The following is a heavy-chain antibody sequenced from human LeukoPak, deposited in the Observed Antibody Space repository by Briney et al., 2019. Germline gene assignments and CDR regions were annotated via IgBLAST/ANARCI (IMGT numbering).Heavy chain of an antibody. V-gene: IGHV1-58*01. CDR3: AAGDIVVVPAAPDAFDI. J-gene: IGHJ3*02. Sequence: SVKVSCKASGFTFTSSAVQWVRQARGQRLEWIGWIVVGSGNTNYAQKFQERVTITRDMSTSTAYMELSSLRSEDTAVYYCAAGDIVVVPAAPDAFDIWGQGTMVTVSS. CDR2: IVVGSGNT. D-gene: IGHD2-2*01. CDR1: GFTFTSSA.